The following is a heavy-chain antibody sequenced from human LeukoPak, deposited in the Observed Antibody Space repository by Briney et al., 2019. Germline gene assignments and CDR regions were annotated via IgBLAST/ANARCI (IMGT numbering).Heavy chain of an antibody. CDR2: IYPTGST. D-gene: IGHD2-2*01. J-gene: IGHJ4*02. CDR1: GDSIGYYF. V-gene: IGHV4-4*07. CDR3: ARGHYCSSTSCYPLDY. Sequence: PSETLSLTCTVSGDSIGYYFWSWIRQPAGKGLEWIGRIYPTGSTNYSPSLKSRVTISLDKSKNQYFLNLTSVTAADTAVYYCARGHYCSSTSCYPLDYWGQGTLVTVSS.